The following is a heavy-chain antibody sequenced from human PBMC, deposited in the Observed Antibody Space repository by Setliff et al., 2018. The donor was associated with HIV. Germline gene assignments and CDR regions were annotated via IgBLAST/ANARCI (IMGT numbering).Heavy chain of an antibody. CDR3: ARKLRPGHGVDV. D-gene: IGHD3-10*01. J-gene: IGHJ6*02. CDR1: GFSFSSYS. V-gene: IGHV3-7*01. Sequence: GGSLRLSCEGSGFSFSSYSMSWVRQAPGKGLEWVANIKQDGSEKYYVDSVKSRFTISRDNAKNSLYLQMNSLRAEDTAIYYCARKLRPGHGVDVWGQGTTVTVSS. CDR2: IKQDGSEK.